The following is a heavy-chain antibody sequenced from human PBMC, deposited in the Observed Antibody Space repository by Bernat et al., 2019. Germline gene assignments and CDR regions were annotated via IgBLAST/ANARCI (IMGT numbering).Heavy chain of an antibody. Sequence: QVQLVQSGAEVKKPGASVKVSCKASGYTFTGYYMHWVRQAPGQGLEWMGWINPNSGGTNYAQKFPGRVTMNRDTSISTAYMELSRLRSDDTAVYYCARGLNSSGWYGFWAFDIWGQGTMVTVSS. J-gene: IGHJ3*02. V-gene: IGHV1-2*02. CDR2: INPNSGGT. CDR3: ARGLNSSGWYGFWAFDI. D-gene: IGHD6-19*01. CDR1: GYTFTGYY.